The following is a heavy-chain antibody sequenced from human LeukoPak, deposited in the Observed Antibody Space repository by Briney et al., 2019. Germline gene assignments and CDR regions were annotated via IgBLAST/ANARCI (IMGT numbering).Heavy chain of an antibody. CDR2: IRYDVSNK. D-gene: IGHD1-26*01. V-gene: IGHV3-30*02. Sequence: GGSLRLSCAASGFYGMHWVRQAPGKGLEWVAFIRYDVSNKYYADSLKGRFTISRDNSKNTLYLQMNRLRTEDTAVYYCAKGYGWEASYYYYYMDVWGKGTTVTISS. CDR3: AKGYGWEASYYYYYMDV. J-gene: IGHJ6*03. CDR1: GFYG.